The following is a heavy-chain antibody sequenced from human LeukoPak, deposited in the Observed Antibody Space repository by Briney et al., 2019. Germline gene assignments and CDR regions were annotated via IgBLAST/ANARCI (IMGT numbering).Heavy chain of an antibody. Sequence: GGSLRLSCAASGFTFSSYAMHWVRQAPGKGLEWVAAISYDGSNKYYADSVKGRFTISRDNSKNTLYLQMNSLRAEDTAVYYCARDGDLAARPFDYWGQGTLVTVSS. V-gene: IGHV3-30-3*01. J-gene: IGHJ4*02. CDR1: GFTFSSYA. CDR3: ARDGDLAARPFDY. D-gene: IGHD6-6*01. CDR2: ISYDGSNK.